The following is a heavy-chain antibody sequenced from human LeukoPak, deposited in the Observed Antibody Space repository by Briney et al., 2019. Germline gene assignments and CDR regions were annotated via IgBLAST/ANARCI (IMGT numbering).Heavy chain of an antibody. J-gene: IGHJ4*02. CDR1: GFTFNSAR. CDR3: ARDWYYALDY. V-gene: IGHV3-74*01. D-gene: IGHD2-2*01. Sequence: PGGSLRLSCVASGFTFNSARMNWVRQAPGEGLAAVSRITSDGSTAWYADSVRGRFTISRDNAKNTLYLQMNSLRADDTAVYYCARDWYYALDYWGQGTVVTVSS. CDR2: ITSDGSTA.